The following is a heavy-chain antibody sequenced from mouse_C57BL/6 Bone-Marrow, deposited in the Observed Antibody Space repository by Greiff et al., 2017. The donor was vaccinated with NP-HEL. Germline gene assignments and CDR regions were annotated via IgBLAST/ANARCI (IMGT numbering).Heavy chain of an antibody. D-gene: IGHD1-1*01. J-gene: IGHJ2*01. CDR3: ARGTTWYYFDY. CDR2: INPYNGGT. V-gene: IGHV1-19*01. CDR1: GYTFTDYY. Sequence: VQLQQSGPVLVKPGASVKMSCKASGYTFTDYYMNWVKQSHGKSLEWIGVINPYNGGTSYNQKFKGKATLTVDKSSSTAYMELNSLTSEDSAVYYCARGTTWYYFDYWGQGTTLTVSS.